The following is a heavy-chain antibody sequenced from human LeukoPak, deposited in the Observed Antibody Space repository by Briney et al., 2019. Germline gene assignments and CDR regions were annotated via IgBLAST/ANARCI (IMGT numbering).Heavy chain of an antibody. J-gene: IGHJ5*02. V-gene: IGHV4-4*02. CDR1: GGSINTNNW. Sequence: ASETLSLTCAVSGGSINTNNWWSWVRRPLGKGLEWIGEIYHSGNTNYNPSLKSRVTMSVDTSKNQFSLKLSSVTAADTAVYYCAREVIEDWFDPWGQGTLVTVSS. D-gene: IGHD2/OR15-2a*01. CDR2: IYHSGNT. CDR3: AREVIEDWFDP.